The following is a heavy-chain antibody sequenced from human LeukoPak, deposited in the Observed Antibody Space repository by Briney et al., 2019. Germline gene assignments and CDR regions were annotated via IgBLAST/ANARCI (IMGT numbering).Heavy chain of an antibody. CDR1: GFTFSSYS. D-gene: IGHD3-3*01. CDR3: AKDIFGVETTLSLDY. J-gene: IGHJ4*02. Sequence: PGGSLRLSCAASGFTFSSYSMNWVRQAPGKGLEWVSYISSSSSTIYYADSVKGRFTISRDNAKNSLYLQMNSLRAEDTALYFCAKDIFGVETTLSLDYWGQGNLVTVSS. V-gene: IGHV3-48*04. CDR2: ISSSSSTI.